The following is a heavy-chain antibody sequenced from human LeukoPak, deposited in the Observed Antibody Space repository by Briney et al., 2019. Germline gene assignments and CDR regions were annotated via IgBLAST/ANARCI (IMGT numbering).Heavy chain of an antibody. CDR3: ARLGELSNTDY. J-gene: IGHJ4*02. CDR1: GSTFSTYA. D-gene: IGHD3-16*02. V-gene: IGHV3-23*01. CDR2: ISGNGGGT. Sequence: GGSLRLSCAPSGSTFSTYAMIWVRQAPGKGPEWVSAISGNGGGTYYADSVKGRFTISRDNSKNTLYLQMNSLRAEDTAVYYCARLGELSNTDYWGQGTLVTVSS.